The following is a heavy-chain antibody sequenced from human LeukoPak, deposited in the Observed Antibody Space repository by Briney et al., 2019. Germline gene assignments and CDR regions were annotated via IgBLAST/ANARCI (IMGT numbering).Heavy chain of an antibody. V-gene: IGHV1-8*01. CDR3: ARSHGSTRGRYYGMDV. CDR2: MNPNSGNT. CDR1: GYTFTSYD. Sequence: GASVKVSCKASGYTFTSYDINWVRQATGQGLEWMGWMNPNSGNTGYAQKFQGRVTMTRNTSISTAYMELSSLRYEDTAVYYCARSHGSTRGRYYGMDVWGQGTTVTVSS. D-gene: IGHD3-10*01. J-gene: IGHJ6*02.